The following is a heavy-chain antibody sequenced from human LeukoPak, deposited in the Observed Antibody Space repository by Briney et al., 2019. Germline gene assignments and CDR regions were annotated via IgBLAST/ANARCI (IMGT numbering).Heavy chain of an antibody. CDR3: AEGSGSAWFFDY. CDR1: RFTFSNNA. V-gene: IGHV3-23*01. Sequence: PGGSLRLSCAASRFTFSNNAMNWVRQAPGKGLEWVSGISGGGGSINYADSVRGRLTISRDNSKNTLYLQMNGLRAEDTAVYYCAEGSGSAWFFDYWGQGALVTVSS. CDR2: ISGGGGSI. D-gene: IGHD6-19*01. J-gene: IGHJ4*02.